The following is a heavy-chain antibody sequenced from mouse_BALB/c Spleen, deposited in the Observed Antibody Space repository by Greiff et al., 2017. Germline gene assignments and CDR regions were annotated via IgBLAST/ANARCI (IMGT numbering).Heavy chain of an antibody. D-gene: IGHD1-1*01. CDR3: ARDGNYYAMDY. J-gene: IGHJ4*01. CDR1: GFNIKDTY. Sequence: VHVKQSGAELVKPGASVKLSCTASGFNIKDTYMHWVKQRPEQGLEWIGRIDPANGNTKYDPKFQGKATITADTSSNTAYLQLSSLTSEGTAVYYCARDGNYYAMDYWGQGTSVTVSS. CDR2: IDPANGNT. V-gene: IGHV14-3*02.